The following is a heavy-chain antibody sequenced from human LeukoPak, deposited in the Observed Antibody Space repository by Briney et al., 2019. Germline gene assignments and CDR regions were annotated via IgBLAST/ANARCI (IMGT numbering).Heavy chain of an antibody. Sequence: GGSLRLSCAASGFTFSDYTMNWVRQAPGKRLEWVSYISTSSSVIKYADSVKGRFTISRDNSKNTLYLQMNSLRAEDTAVYYCARTTGGYYYFDYWGQGALVTVSS. J-gene: IGHJ4*02. CDR1: GFTFSDYT. D-gene: IGHD6-13*01. V-gene: IGHV3-21*05. CDR2: ISTSSSVI. CDR3: ARTTGGYYYFDY.